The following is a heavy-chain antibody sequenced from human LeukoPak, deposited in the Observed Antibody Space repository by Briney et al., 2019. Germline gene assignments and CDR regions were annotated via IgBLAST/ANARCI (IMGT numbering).Heavy chain of an antibody. J-gene: IGHJ6*02. D-gene: IGHD2-15*01. CDR3: AKGGGSFYGMDV. Sequence: GGSLRLSCAASGLTFSNYAMNWVRQASGKGLEWVSGITDSGRKTYYADSVKGRFSISRDNSKNTVYLQMSDLRAEDTAVYYCAKGGGSFYGMDVWGQGTTVTVSS. V-gene: IGHV3-23*01. CDR2: ITDSGRKT. CDR1: GLTFSNYA.